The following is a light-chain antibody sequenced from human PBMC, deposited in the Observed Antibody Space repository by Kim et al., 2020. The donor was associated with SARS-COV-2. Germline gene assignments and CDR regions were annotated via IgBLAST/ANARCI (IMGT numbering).Light chain of an antibody. CDR1: QSVSSTN. Sequence: APGERAPLAWRASQSVSSTNLAWYQQRSGQAPKLRIDGASTKATGIPDRFSGSGSGTDFTLTNSRLEPEDFAVYYCQQYDSSPRTFGQGTKVDIK. CDR2: GAS. CDR3: QQYDSSPRT. V-gene: IGKV3-20*01. J-gene: IGKJ1*01.